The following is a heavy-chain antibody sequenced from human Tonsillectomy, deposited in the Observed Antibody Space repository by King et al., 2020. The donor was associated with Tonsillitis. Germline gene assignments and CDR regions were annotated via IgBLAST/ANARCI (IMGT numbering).Heavy chain of an antibody. V-gene: IGHV1-69*01. CDR2: IIPTLGTA. CDR1: GGTFTSYP. Sequence: VQLVESGAEVKKPGSSVKVSCKASGGTFTSYPITWVRQAPGQGLEWMGGIIPTLGTAKYARKFQGRVTMTADESTTTAYMELSSLRSEDTAVYYCARVIFVVPPPIRGDYYYYSMAVWGTGTTVTVSS. CDR3: ARVIFVVPPPIRGDYYYYSMAV. D-gene: IGHD2-2*02. J-gene: IGHJ6*03.